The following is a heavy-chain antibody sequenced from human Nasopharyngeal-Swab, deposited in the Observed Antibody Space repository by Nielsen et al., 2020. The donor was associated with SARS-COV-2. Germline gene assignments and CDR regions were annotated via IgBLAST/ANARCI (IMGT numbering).Heavy chain of an antibody. V-gene: IGHV4-39*07. CDR3: ARTPYQPGGVTRGYFDN. CDR2: IYYSGST. D-gene: IGHD4-17*01. CDR1: GGSISSSSYY. J-gene: IGHJ4*02. Sequence: SETLSLTCTVSGGSISSSSYYWGWIRQPPGKGLEWIGSIYYSGSTYYNPSLKSRVTISVDTSKNQFSLKLSSVTAADTAVYYCARTPYQPGGVTRGYFDNWGQGTLVTVSS.